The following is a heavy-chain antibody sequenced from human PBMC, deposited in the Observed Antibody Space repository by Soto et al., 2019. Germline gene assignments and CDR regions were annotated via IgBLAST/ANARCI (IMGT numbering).Heavy chain of an antibody. J-gene: IGHJ5*02. CDR1: GGSTSSYY. Sequence: SETLSLTCTVSGGSTSSYYWSWIRQPPGKGLEWIGYIYYSGSTNYNPSLKSRVTISVDTSKNQFSLKLSSVTAADTAVYYCASLQYSSSWYDWFDPWGQGTLVTVSS. CDR2: IYYSGST. CDR3: ASLQYSSSWYDWFDP. D-gene: IGHD6-13*01. V-gene: IGHV4-59*01.